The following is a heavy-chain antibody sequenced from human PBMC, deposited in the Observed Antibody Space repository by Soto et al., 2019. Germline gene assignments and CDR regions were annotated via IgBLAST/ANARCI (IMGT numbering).Heavy chain of an antibody. Sequence: TLSLXCTVSGGXINSXXYYWTWIRQHPGRGLESIGYIYYSGDTYYNPSLKSRLSISLDTSKNQFSLKLTSVTAADTAIYYCARFQSRAHYFAMDVWGHGTAVTVS. J-gene: IGHJ6*02. V-gene: IGHV4-31*03. CDR2: IYYSGDT. CDR3: ARFQSRAHYFAMDV. CDR1: GGXINSXXYY. D-gene: IGHD2-2*01.